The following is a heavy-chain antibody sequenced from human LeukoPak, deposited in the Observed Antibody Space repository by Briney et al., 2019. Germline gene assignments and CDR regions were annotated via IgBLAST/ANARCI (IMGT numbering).Heavy chain of an antibody. CDR3: ARDPYSGGYGAYYYYYMDV. J-gene: IGHJ6*03. CDR1: GFTLSSYA. V-gene: IGHV3-23*01. D-gene: IGHD1-26*01. Sequence: GGSLRLSCAASGFTLSSYAMSWVRQAPGKGLEWVSAISGSGGSTYYADSVKGRFTISRDNSKNTLYLQMNSLRAEDTAVYYCARDPYSGGYGAYYYYYMDVWGKGTTVTVSS. CDR2: ISGSGGST.